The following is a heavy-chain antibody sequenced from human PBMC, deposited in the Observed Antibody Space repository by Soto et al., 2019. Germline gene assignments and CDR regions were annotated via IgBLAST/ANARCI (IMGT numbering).Heavy chain of an antibody. CDR3: AKXXXXXXXXEFGAFDI. J-gene: IGHJ3*02. D-gene: IGHD3-16*01. CDR1: GFTFDDYA. Sequence: EVQLVESGGGLVQPGRSLRLSCAASGFTFDDYAMHWVRQAPGKGLEWVSGISWNSGSIGYADSVKGRFTISRDNAKNXLYLXMXXLRAEDTALYYCAKXXXXXXXXEFGAFDIWGQGTMVTVSS. CDR2: ISWNSGSI. V-gene: IGHV3-9*01.